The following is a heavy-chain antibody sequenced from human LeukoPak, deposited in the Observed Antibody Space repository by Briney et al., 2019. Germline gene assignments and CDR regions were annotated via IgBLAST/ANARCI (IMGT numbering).Heavy chain of an antibody. CDR2: ISGSGGST. V-gene: IGHV3-23*01. CDR1: GFTFSSYA. D-gene: IGHD2-15*01. CDR3: ALYCSGGSCYSMGGAFDI. J-gene: IGHJ4*02. Sequence: GGSLRLSCAASGFTFSSYAMSWVRQAPGKGLEWVSAISGSGGSTYYVDSVKGRFTISRDNSKNTLYLQMNSLRAEDTAVYYCALYCSGGSCYSMGGAFDIWGQGTLVTVSS.